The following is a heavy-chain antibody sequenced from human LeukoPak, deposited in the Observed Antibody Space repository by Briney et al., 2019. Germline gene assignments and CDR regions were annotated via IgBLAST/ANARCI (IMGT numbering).Heavy chain of an antibody. CDR1: GFTFTNAW. V-gene: IGHV3-15*01. J-gene: IGHJ4*02. D-gene: IGHD6-19*01. Sequence: PGESLRLSCAASGFTFTNAWMSWVRQTPGKGLEWVGHIKSKTDSGTTDHAAPVKGRFSISRADSKNTLFLQMNSLKTEDTAIYYCTTLGLSRTSGWYSDWGQETLVTVSS. CDR2: IKSKTDSGTT. CDR3: TTLGLSRTSGWYSD.